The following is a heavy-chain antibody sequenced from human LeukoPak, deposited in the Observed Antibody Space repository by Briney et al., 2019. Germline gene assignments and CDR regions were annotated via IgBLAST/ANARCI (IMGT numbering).Heavy chain of an antibody. V-gene: IGHV1-69*01. Sequence: ASEKVSCKASGGTFSSYAISWVRQAPGQGLEWMGGIIPIFGTANYAQKFQGRVTITADESTSTAYMELSSLRSEDTAVYYCARGSGSYYESWFDPWGQGTLVTVSS. CDR1: GGTFSSYA. D-gene: IGHD3-10*01. CDR2: IIPIFGTA. J-gene: IGHJ5*02. CDR3: ARGSGSYYESWFDP.